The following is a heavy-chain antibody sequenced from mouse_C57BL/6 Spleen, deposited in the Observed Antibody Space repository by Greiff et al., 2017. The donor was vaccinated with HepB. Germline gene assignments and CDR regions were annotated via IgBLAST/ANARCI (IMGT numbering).Heavy chain of an antibody. D-gene: IGHD2-5*01. CDR2: IYPGNSDT. V-gene: IGHV1-5*01. J-gene: IGHJ1*03. Sequence: EVQLKESGTVLARPGASVKMSCKTSGYTFTSYWMHWVKQRPGQGLEWIGAIYPGNSDTSYNQKFKGKAKLTAVTYASTAYMELSSLTNEYSAVYYCTSYSNYDLYWYFDVWGTGTTVTVSS. CDR1: GYTFTSYW. CDR3: TSYSNYDLYWYFDV.